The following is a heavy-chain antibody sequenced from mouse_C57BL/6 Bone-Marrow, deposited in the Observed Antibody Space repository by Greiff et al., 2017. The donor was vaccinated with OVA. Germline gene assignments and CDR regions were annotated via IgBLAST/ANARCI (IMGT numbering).Heavy chain of an antibody. CDR3: GKGGGGDALDY. D-gene: IGHD3-3*01. J-gene: IGHJ4*01. CDR2: INPSSGYT. V-gene: IGHV1-4*01. Sequence: VQLQQSGAELARPGASVKMSCKASGYTFTSYTMHWVKQRPGQGLEWIGYINPSSGYTKYNQTFKDKATLTADKSSSTAYMQLRSLTTEDSAVYYCGKGGGGDALDYWGQGTTVTVSS. CDR1: GYTFTSYT.